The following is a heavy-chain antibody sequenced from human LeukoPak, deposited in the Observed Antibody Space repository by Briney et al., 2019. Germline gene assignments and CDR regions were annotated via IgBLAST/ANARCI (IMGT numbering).Heavy chain of an antibody. V-gene: IGHV1-46*01. CDR2: INPSGGST. CDR3: ARDAYYYDSSGYYGFGVDY. D-gene: IGHD3-22*01. Sequence: ASVKVSCKASGYTFTSNYMHWVRQAPGQGLEWMGIINPSGGSTSYAQKFQGRVTMTRDTSTSTVYMEMSSLRSEDTAPYYCARDAYYYDSSGYYGFGVDYWGQGTLVTVSS. J-gene: IGHJ4*02. CDR1: GYTFTSNY.